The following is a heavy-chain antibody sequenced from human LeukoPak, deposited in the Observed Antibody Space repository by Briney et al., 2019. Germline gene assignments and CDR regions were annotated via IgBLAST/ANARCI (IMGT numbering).Heavy chain of an antibody. Sequence: PGGSLRLSCAASGFTFSSYAMHWVRQAPGKGLEWVAVISYDGSNKYYADSVKGRFTISRDNSKNTLYLQMNSLRAEDTAVYYCAKEYYYDSSGSYFDYWGQGTLVTVSS. V-gene: IGHV3-30*04. CDR2: ISYDGSNK. D-gene: IGHD3-22*01. CDR3: AKEYYYDSSGSYFDY. J-gene: IGHJ4*02. CDR1: GFTFSSYA.